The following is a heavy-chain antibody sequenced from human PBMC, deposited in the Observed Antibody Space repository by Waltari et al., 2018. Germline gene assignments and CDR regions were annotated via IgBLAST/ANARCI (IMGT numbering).Heavy chain of an antibody. D-gene: IGHD2-2*02. CDR3: AREDICRSTTCYTLDY. CDR1: GFTFSSYS. CDR2: MSDDGSSK. J-gene: IGHJ4*02. Sequence: QVQMVESGGGVVQPGRSLRLSCAASGFTFSSYSIHWVRQAPGKGLEGVALMSDDGSSKYYADAVKGRFTVSRDNSKNTVYLQLNSLRVEDTAVYYCAREDICRSTTCYTLDYWGLGTLVTVSS. V-gene: IGHV3-30*04.